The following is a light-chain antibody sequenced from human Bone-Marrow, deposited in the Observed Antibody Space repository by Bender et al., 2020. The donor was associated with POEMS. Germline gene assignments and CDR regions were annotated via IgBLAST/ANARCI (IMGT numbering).Light chain of an antibody. CDR3: NSRDSRGNRLT. CDR1: SSDVGTYNL. V-gene: IGLV2-14*02. Sequence: QSALTQPASVSGSPGQSITISCTGASSDVGTYNLVSWYQQHPGEAPKLIIYEVSKRPSGIPDRFSASTSGNTASLTITGAQAEDEADYYCNSRDSRGNRLTFGGGTKLTVL. CDR2: EVS. J-gene: IGLJ2*01.